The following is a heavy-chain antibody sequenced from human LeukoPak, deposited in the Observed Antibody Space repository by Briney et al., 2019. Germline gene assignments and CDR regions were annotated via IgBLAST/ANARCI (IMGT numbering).Heavy chain of an antibody. D-gene: IGHD3-3*01. CDR2: IIPIFGTA. J-gene: IGHJ6*02. Sequence: SVKVSCKASGGTFSSYAISWVRQAPGQGLEWMGGIIPIFGTANYAQKFQGRVTITADESTSTAYMELSSLRSEDTAVYYCARADYDFWSGHEDIGVYGMDVWGQGTTVTVSS. V-gene: IGHV1-69*13. CDR3: ARADYDFWSGHEDIGVYGMDV. CDR1: GGTFSSYA.